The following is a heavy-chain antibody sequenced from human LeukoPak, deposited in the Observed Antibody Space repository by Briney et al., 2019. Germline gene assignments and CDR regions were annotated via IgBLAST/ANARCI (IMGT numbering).Heavy chain of an antibody. J-gene: IGHJ5*02. D-gene: IGHD3-3*01. CDR2: MNPNSGNT. V-gene: IGHV1-8*01. CDR3: ARADQDFWSGYYSNWFDP. Sequence: ASVKVSCTASGYTFTSYDINWVRQAPGQGLEWMGWMNPNSGNTGYAQKFQGRVTMTRNTSISTAYMELSSLRSEDTAVYYCARADQDFWSGYYSNWFDPWGQGTLVTVSS. CDR1: GYTFTSYD.